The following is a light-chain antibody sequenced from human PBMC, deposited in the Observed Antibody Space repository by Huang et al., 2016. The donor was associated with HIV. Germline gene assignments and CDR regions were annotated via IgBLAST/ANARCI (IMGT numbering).Light chain of an antibody. CDR1: QAIKNS. CDR2: AAS. Sequence: DIQMTQSPSSLSASIGDRVTITCRANQAIKNSLAWYQQKPEKAPRLLLYAASRLESGVPSRFGGSGSETDYTLTISSLQPEDFATYYCQQYYSIPITFGQGTRLEIK. J-gene: IGKJ5*01. CDR3: QQYYSIPIT. V-gene: IGKV1-NL1*01.